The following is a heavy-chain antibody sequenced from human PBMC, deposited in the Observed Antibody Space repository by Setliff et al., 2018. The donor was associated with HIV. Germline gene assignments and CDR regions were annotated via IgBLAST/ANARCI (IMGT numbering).Heavy chain of an antibody. D-gene: IGHD3-3*01. Sequence: GASVKVSCKASGYTFTSYDINWVRQATGQGLEWMGWMNPNSGNTGYAQKFQGRVTMTRNTSISTAYMELSSLRSEDTAVYYCARGQYYNFWSGYYTWSYFDYWGQGTLVTVSS. V-gene: IGHV1-8*02. CDR1: GYTFTSYD. CDR2: MNPNSGNT. CDR3: ARGQYYNFWSGYYTWSYFDY. J-gene: IGHJ4*02.